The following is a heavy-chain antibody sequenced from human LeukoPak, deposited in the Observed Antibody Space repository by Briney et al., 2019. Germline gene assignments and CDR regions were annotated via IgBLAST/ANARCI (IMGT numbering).Heavy chain of an antibody. D-gene: IGHD4-17*01. V-gene: IGHV3-11*06. CDR1: RFTFREYY. CDR3: ARLYGDYLNWFDP. J-gene: IGHJ5*02. Sequence: GGSLRLSRASSRFTFREYYMSWVRQAPGKGREGGSYISSSRSYTNYADSVRGRFTISRDNAKNSLYLQMNSLRAEDTAVYYCARLYGDYLNWFDPWGQGTLVTVSS. CDR2: ISSSRSYT.